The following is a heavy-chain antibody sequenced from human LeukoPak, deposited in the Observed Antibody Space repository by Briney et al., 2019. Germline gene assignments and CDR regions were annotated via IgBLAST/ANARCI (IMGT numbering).Heavy chain of an antibody. D-gene: IGHD6-19*01. J-gene: IGHJ4*02. CDR1: GFTFSSYA. V-gene: IGHV3-23*01. Sequence: PGGSLRLSCAASGFTFSSYAMNWVRQAPGKGLEWVSAITGSGGSTYYADSVKGRFTISSDNSKDTLYLQMNRLKAEDTAVYYCAKPNSGLYGEGVDYWGQGTLVAVSS. CDR2: ITGSGGST. CDR3: AKPNSGLYGEGVDY.